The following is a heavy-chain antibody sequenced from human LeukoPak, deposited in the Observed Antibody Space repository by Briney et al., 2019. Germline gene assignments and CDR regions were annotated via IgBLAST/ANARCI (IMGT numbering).Heavy chain of an antibody. Sequence: SETLSLTCAVYGPSFSGYYCSWIRQPPGKGLEWNGEINHSGRTNYNPSFKSGVTISVETSKNQFSLKLSSVAAADTAVYYCARRTYSSSYQYFQHWGQGTLVTVSS. D-gene: IGHD6-13*01. J-gene: IGHJ1*01. CDR1: GPSFSGYY. V-gene: IGHV4-34*01. CDR2: INHSGRT. CDR3: ARRTYSSSYQYFQH.